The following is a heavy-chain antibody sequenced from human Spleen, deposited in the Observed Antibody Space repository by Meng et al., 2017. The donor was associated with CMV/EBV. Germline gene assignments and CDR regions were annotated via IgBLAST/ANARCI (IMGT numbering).Heavy chain of an antibody. Sequence: SETLSLTCTVSGGSISSYYWSWIRQSPGKGLEWIGYIHYSGSTNYNPSLKSRVTISIHTSKNHFSLKLSSVTAADTAVYYCARSYHDFWSGYYSIDYWGQGTLVTVSS. CDR3: ARSYHDFWSGYYSIDY. CDR1: GGSISSYY. D-gene: IGHD3-3*01. V-gene: IGHV4-59*01. CDR2: IHYSGST. J-gene: IGHJ4*02.